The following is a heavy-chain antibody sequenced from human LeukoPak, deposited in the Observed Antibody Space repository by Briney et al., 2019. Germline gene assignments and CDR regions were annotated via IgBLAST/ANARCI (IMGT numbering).Heavy chain of an antibody. CDR2: INPNSGGT. CDR1: GYTFTGYY. J-gene: IGHJ4*02. CDR3: AVIGGVAVAGGGVFDY. Sequence: VASVKVSCKTSGYTFTGYYMHWVRQAPGQGLEWMGWINPNSGGTNYAQKFQGGVTMTRDTSISTAYMELSRLRSDDTAVYYCAVIGGVAVAGGGVFDYWGQGTLVTVSS. D-gene: IGHD6-19*01. V-gene: IGHV1-2*02.